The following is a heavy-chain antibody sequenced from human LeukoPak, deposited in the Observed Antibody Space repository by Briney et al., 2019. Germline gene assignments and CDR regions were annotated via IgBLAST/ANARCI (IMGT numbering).Heavy chain of an antibody. CDR3: ARAPRGGSYYFDY. CDR1: GFTFSSYA. V-gene: IGHV3-64*01. J-gene: IGHJ4*02. CDR2: ISSNGGST. Sequence: PGGSLRLSCAASGFTFSSYAMHWVRQAPREGLEYVSAISSNGGSTYYANSVKGRFTISRDNSKNTLYLQMGSLRAEDMAVYYCARAPRGGSYYFDYWGQGTLVTVSS. D-gene: IGHD1-26*01.